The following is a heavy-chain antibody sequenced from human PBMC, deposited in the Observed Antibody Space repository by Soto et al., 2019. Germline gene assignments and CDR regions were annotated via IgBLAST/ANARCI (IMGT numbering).Heavy chain of an antibody. Sequence: PGGSLRLSCTASGFTLSDHYICWIRLAPGKGLEWIGYSSNSGSFTRYADSVKGRFSISRDNAKNSLYLQINSLRGDDAAIYYCVKSGDNYNALDYWGQGTPVTVSS. CDR1: GFTLSDHY. CDR2: SSNSGSFT. CDR3: VKSGDNYNALDY. J-gene: IGHJ4*02. D-gene: IGHD1-1*01. V-gene: IGHV3-11*06.